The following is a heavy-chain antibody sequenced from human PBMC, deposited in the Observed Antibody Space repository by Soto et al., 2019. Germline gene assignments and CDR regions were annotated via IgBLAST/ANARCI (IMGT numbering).Heavy chain of an antibody. CDR3: ARGAPSHYYFYALDV. CDR1: GYTFTDYY. CDR2: IKTSTGGA. Sequence: QAHLVQSGAEVKKPGASVKVSCRAFGYTFTDYYLHWVRQAPGQGLDWMGWIKTSTGGASYAEKFQAVVIITSDTSMNIVYMEMSHLTSDYTALYFCARGAPSHYYFYALDVWCLGPPVTVSS. D-gene: IGHD1-26*01. J-gene: IGHJ6*02. V-gene: IGHV1-2*02.